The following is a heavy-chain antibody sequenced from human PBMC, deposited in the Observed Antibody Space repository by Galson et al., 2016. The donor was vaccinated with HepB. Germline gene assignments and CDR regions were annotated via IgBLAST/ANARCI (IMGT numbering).Heavy chain of an antibody. CDR1: GFTLSSYS. J-gene: IGHJ4*02. V-gene: IGHV3-21*01. Sequence: SLRLSCAASGFTLSSYSMNWVRQAPGKGLEWVSSISSSSTYIYYADSVKGRFTISRDNAKNSLFLRMNSLRAEDTAVYYCARSRAARSYFDYWGQGTLVTVSS. CDR2: ISSSSTYI. D-gene: IGHD6-6*01. CDR3: ARSRAARSYFDY.